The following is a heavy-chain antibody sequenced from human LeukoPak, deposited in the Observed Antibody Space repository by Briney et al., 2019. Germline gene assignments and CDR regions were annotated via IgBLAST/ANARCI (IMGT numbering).Heavy chain of an antibody. J-gene: IGHJ4*02. Sequence: SETLSLTCTVSGGSISSNYWSWIRQPAGKGLEWIGRIYTRGSTNYNPSLKSRVTMSADTSKNQFSLKLTSVTAADTAVYYCARLNSGSYYYPYFDYWGQGTLVTVSS. CDR3: ARLNSGSYYYPYFDY. CDR1: GGSISSNY. D-gene: IGHD1-26*01. V-gene: IGHV4-4*07. CDR2: IYTRGST.